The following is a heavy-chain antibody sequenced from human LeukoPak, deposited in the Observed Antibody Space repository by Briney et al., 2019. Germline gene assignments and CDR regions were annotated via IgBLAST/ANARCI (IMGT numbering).Heavy chain of an antibody. V-gene: IGHV4-4*07. Sequence: ASETLSLTCTVSGGSISNYYWSWIRQPAGKGLEWIGRIHSSGSTNYNPSFKSRVTISVDKSKNQFSLRLSSVIAADTAVYFCARDRCEGYCTSFDSWGQGTLVTVSS. D-gene: IGHD2-8*01. CDR2: IHSSGST. CDR1: GGSISNYY. J-gene: IGHJ5*01. CDR3: ARDRCEGYCTSFDS.